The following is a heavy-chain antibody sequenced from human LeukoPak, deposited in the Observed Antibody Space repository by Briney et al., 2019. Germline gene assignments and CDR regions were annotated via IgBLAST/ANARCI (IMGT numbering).Heavy chain of an antibody. D-gene: IGHD6-6*01. CDR2: ISHNAGP. CDR3: ARAPPARPFDY. CDR1: GGSFSGYY. V-gene: IGHV4-34*01. J-gene: IGHJ4*02. Sequence: PSETLSLTCAVSGGSFSGYYWTWIRQPPGKGLEWIGEISHNAGPNYNPSLKSRVTISINTSKNQFSLKMNSVTAADTAVYYCARAPPARPFDYGGQGALVTVSS.